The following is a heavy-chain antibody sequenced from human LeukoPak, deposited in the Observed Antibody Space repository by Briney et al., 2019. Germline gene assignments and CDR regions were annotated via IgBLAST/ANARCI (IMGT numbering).Heavy chain of an antibody. CDR2: IYPGDSDT. CDR1: GYSFSSYW. CDR3: ARHVRYSSGQRGLFDP. D-gene: IGHD3-22*01. V-gene: IGHV5-51*01. J-gene: IGHJ5*02. Sequence: GESLKISCKGSGYSFSSYWIAWVRQMPGKGLEWMGIIYPGDSDTRYSPSFQGQVTISADKSISTAYLQWSSLKASDTAMYYCARHVRYSSGQRGLFDPWGQGTLVTVSS.